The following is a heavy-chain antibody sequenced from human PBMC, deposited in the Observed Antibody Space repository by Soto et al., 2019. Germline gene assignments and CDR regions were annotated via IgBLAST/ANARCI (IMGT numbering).Heavy chain of an antibody. V-gene: IGHV4-39*01. CDR3: ARSVTPPAYYYYYYMDV. J-gene: IGHJ6*03. CDR2: SYYSGST. Sequence: PSETLSLTCTVSGGSISSSSYYWGWIRQPPGKGLEWIGSSYYSGSTYYNPSLKSRVTISVDTSKNQFSLKLSSVTAADTAVYYCARSVTPPAYYYYYYMDVWGKGTTVTVSS. D-gene: IGHD4-4*01. CDR1: GGSISSSSYY.